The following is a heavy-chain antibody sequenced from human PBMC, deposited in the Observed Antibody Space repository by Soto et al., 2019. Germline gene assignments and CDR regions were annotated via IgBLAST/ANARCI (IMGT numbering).Heavy chain of an antibody. J-gene: IGHJ6*03. V-gene: IGHV4-34*01. CDR2: INHSGST. CDR1: GGSFSGYY. D-gene: IGHD3-10*01. Sequence: PSETLSLTCAVYGGSFSGYYWSWIRQPPGKGLEWIGEINHSGSTNYNPSLKSRVTISVDTSKNQFSLKLSSVTAADTAVYYCASSLPRVSFNHMVRGGYYYMDVWGKGTTVTVSS. CDR3: ASSLPRVSFNHMVRGGYYYMDV.